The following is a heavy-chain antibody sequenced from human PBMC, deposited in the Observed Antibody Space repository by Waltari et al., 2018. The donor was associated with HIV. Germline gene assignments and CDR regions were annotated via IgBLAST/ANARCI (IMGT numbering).Heavy chain of an antibody. J-gene: IGHJ4*02. D-gene: IGHD3-3*01. CDR2: IYHSGST. CDR1: GYSISCGYY. CDR3: AREMSYYDFWSGYYRGVGDY. Sequence: QVQLQESGPGLVKPSETLSLTCTVSGYSISCGYYWGWIRQPPGKGLEWIGSIYHSGSTYYNPSLKSRVTISVDTSKNQFALKLGSVTAADTAVYYCAREMSYYDFWSGYYRGVGDYWGQGTLVTVSS. V-gene: IGHV4-38-2*02.